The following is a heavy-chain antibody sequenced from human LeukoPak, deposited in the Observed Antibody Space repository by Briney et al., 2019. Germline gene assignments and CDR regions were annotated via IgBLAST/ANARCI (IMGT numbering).Heavy chain of an antibody. Sequence: PGGSLRLSCAASGFTFSNAWMSWVRQAPGKGLEWVGRIKSKTDGGTTDYAAPVKGRFTISRDDSKNTLYLQMNSLKTEDTAVYYCTTGRWEWELLPGYWGQGTLVTVSS. CDR2: IKSKTDGGTT. J-gene: IGHJ4*02. V-gene: IGHV3-15*01. CDR1: GFTFSNAW. CDR3: TTGRWEWELLPGY. D-gene: IGHD1-26*01.